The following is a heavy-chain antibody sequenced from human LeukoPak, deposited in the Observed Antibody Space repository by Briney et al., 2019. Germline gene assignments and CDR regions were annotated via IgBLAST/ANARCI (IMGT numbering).Heavy chain of an antibody. D-gene: IGHD1-26*01. CDR3: AKGQGWEPSYYYYYMDV. CDR1: GFTFSSYG. J-gene: IGHJ6*03. V-gene: IGHV3-30*02. CDR2: IRYDGSNK. Sequence: GGSLRLSCAASGFTFSSYGMHWVRQAPGKGLEWVAFIRYDGSNKYYADSVKGRFTISRDNSKNTLYLRMNSLRAGDTAVYCCAKGQGWEPSYYYYYMDVWGKGTTVTISS.